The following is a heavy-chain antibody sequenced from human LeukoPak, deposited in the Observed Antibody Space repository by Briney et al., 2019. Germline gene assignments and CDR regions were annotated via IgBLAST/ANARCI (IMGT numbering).Heavy chain of an antibody. J-gene: IGHJ4*02. Sequence: PGGSLRLSCAASGFTFSSYWMSGVRQAPGKGLEWVANIKQDGSEKYYVDSVKGRFTISRDNAKNSLYLQMNSLRAEDTAVYYCAREFPSTTASYYFDYWGQGTLVTVSS. V-gene: IGHV3-7*01. D-gene: IGHD1-1*01. CDR3: AREFPSTTASYYFDY. CDR2: IKQDGSEK. CDR1: GFTFSSYW.